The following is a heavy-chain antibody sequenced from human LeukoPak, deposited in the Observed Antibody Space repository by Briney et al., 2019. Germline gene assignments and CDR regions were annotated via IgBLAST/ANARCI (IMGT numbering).Heavy chain of an antibody. J-gene: IGHJ6*02. D-gene: IGHD1-26*01. CDR2: LYSGGST. Sequence: PGRSLRLSCAASGFTVSSNYMSWVRQAPGKGLEGVSVLYSGGSTYYADCVKGRFTISRDNSKNTMYLQMNRLRADDTAVYYCARDTDPPDGAYYYYGMDVWGQGATVTVSS. CDR3: ARDTDPPDGAYYYYGMDV. CDR1: GFTVSSNY. V-gene: IGHV3-53*01.